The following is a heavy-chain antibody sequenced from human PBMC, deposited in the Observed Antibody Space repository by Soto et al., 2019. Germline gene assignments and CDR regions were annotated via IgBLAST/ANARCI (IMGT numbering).Heavy chain of an antibody. CDR2: IGASGAGT. Sequence: GGSLRLSCACSGFPFITYAMSWFRQSPGKGLEWVSGIGASGAGTYYRDSVKGRFTISRDNSENTLYLQMNSLRAEDTAVYYCARVQGLLTEGAFDIWGQGTMVNVS. CDR3: ARVQGLLTEGAFDI. J-gene: IGHJ3*02. V-gene: IGHV3-23*01. CDR1: GFPFITYA. D-gene: IGHD6-25*01.